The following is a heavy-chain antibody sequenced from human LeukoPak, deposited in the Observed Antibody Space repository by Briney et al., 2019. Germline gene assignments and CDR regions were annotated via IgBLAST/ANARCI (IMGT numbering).Heavy chain of an antibody. CDR2: ITSDGGTK. Sequence: GGSLRLSCAASGFTFDEYTMHWVRQAPGKGLEWVSIITSDGGTKQYADSVKGRFTISRDNSKNSLYLQMNSLRAEDTAVYYCAGARRTKYYFDYWGQGTLVTVSS. CDR1: GFTFDEYT. D-gene: IGHD1-26*01. J-gene: IGHJ4*02. CDR3: AGARRTKYYFDY. V-gene: IGHV3-43*01.